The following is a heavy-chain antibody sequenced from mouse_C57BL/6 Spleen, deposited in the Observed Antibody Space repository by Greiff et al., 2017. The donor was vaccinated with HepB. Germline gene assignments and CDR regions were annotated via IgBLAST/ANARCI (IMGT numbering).Heavy chain of an antibody. J-gene: IGHJ4*01. CDR3: AREGLYYGSSLYYYAMDY. CDR2: IHPNSGST. V-gene: IGHV1-64*01. CDR1: GYTLTSYW. Sequence: QVQLQQPGAELVKPGASVKLSCKASGYTLTSYWMHWVKQRPGQGLEWIGMIHPNSGSTNYNEKFKSKATLTVDKSSSTAYMQLSSLTSEDSAVYYCAREGLYYGSSLYYYAMDYWGQGTSVTVSS. D-gene: IGHD1-1*01.